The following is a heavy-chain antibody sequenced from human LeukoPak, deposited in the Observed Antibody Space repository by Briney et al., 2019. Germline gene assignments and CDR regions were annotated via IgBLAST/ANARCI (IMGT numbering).Heavy chain of an antibody. V-gene: IGHV3-48*03. CDR3: ARGPRAGYPPF. CDR2: ISSSGSTI. CDR1: GFTFSSYE. D-gene: IGHD3-9*01. Sequence: GGSLRLSCAASGFTFSSYEMNWVRQAPGKGLEWVSYISSSGSTIYYADSVKGRFTISRDNAKNSLYLQMNSLRAEDTAVYYCARGPRAGYPPFWGQGTLVTVSS. J-gene: IGHJ4*02.